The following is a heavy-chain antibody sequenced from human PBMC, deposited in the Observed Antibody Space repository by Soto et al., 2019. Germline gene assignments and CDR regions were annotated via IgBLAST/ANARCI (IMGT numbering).Heavy chain of an antibody. D-gene: IGHD4-17*01. CDR2: ISWNSGSI. J-gene: IGHJ6*02. CDR1: GFTFDDCA. V-gene: IGHV3-9*01. CDR3: AKAIDYGDLYYYYGMDV. Sequence: EVQLVESGGGLVQPGRSLRLSCAASGFTFDDCAIHWFRQAPGKGLDWVSGISWNSGSIGYPDSVKGRFPISRDNAKNSLYRQINSRRAEDTALYYCAKAIDYGDLYYYYGMDVWGQGTTVTVSS.